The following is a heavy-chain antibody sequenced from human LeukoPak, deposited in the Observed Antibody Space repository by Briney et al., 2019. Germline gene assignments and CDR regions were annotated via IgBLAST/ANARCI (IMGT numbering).Heavy chain of an antibody. D-gene: IGHD6-6*01. V-gene: IGHV3-11*01. CDR1: GFTFSDYY. J-gene: IGHJ4*02. CDR2: ISSSGSTI. Sequence: GGSLRLSCAASGFTFSDYYMSWIRQAPGKGLEWASYISSSGSTIYYADSVKGRFTISRDNAKNSLYLQMNSLRAEDTAVYYCARGVVAARLYRYFDYWGQGTLVTVSS. CDR3: ARGVVAARLYRYFDY.